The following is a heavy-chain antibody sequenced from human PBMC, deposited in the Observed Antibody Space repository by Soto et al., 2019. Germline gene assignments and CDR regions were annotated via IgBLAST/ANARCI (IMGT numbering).Heavy chain of an antibody. CDR1: GGSISSGGYY. CDR3: ASCMVRGSAFDI. V-gene: IGHV4-31*03. CDR2: IYYSGST. J-gene: IGHJ3*02. Sequence: QVQLQESGPGLVKPSQTPSLTCTVSGGSISSGGYYWSWIRQHPGKGLEWIGYIYYSGSTYYNPSLKSRVTIAVDTSKNQFSLKLSSVTAADTAVYYCASCMVRGSAFDIWGQGTMVTVSS. D-gene: IGHD3-10*01.